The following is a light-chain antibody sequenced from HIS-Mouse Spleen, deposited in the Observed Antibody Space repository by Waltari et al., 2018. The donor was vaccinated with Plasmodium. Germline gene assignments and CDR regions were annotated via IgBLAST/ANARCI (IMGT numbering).Light chain of an antibody. J-gene: IGKJ3*01. CDR1: QSVSSN. Sequence: EIVMTQSPATLSVSPGERATLSCRASQSVSSNLAWYQQHPGQAPRLLIYGASTRATGIPARFSGSGSGTEFTLTISSLQSEDFAVYYCQQYNNWSFTFGPGTKVDIK. CDR3: QQYNNWSFT. V-gene: IGKV3-15*01. CDR2: GAS.